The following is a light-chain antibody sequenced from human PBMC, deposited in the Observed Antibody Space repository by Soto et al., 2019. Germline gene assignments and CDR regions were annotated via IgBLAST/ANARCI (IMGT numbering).Light chain of an antibody. Sequence: EIILTQSPASLSVSPGERATLSCRASESVNNNLAWYQQKPGQAPRLLIYGASTRATGIPGRFRGSGSGTAFTLTITSLQSEDFAVYFCQHYNNLPPDTFGQGTKLEIK. CDR1: ESVNNN. V-gene: IGKV3-15*01. CDR2: GAS. J-gene: IGKJ2*01. CDR3: QHYNNLPPDT.